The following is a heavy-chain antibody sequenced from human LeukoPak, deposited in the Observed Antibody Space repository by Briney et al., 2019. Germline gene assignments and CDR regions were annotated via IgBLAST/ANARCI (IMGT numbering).Heavy chain of an antibody. J-gene: IGHJ4*02. CDR2: INHSGST. V-gene: IGHV4-34*01. CDR1: GGSFSGYY. Sequence: PSETLSLTCAVYGGSFSGYYWSWLRQPPGKGLEWIGEINHSGSTSYNPSLKSRVTISVDTSKNQFSLKLSSVTAADTAVYYCASRTAMVTWAYWGQGTLVTVSS. CDR3: ASRTAMVTWAY. D-gene: IGHD5-18*01.